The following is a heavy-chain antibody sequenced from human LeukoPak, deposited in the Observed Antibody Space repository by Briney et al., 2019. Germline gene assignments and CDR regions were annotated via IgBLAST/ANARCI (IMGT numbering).Heavy chain of an antibody. CDR2: IDPSTGNT. D-gene: IGHD4-11*01. CDR3: AREYSASEH. V-gene: IGHV1-2*02. Sequence: ASVKVSCKASGYTFTSYDINWVRQAPGQGLEWMAWIDPSTGNTHYAQKFQGRITVTRDTSISTTYMELSWLTSDDTALYYCAREYSASEHWGQGTLVTVSS. J-gene: IGHJ1*01. CDR1: GYTFTSYD.